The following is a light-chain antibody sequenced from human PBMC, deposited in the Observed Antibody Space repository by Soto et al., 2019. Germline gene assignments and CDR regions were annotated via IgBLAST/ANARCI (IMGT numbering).Light chain of an antibody. CDR1: QSISSW. J-gene: IGKJ5*01. CDR3: QQSYTRPTT. V-gene: IGKV1-5*01. CDR2: DAS. Sequence: DIQMTQSPSTLSASVGDRVTITCRASQSISSWLAWYQQKPGKAPKLLIYDASSLESGVPSRFTGSGSGTDFTLTVNSLQAEDFATYYCQQSYTRPTTFGQGTRLEIK.